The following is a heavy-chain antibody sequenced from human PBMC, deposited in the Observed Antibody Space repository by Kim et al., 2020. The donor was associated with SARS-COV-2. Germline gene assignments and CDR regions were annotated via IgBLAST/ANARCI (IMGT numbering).Heavy chain of an antibody. V-gene: IGHV1-46*01. CDR1: GYTFTSYY. D-gene: IGHD5-12*01. Sequence: ASVKVSCKASGYTFTSYYIHWVRQPPGQGLEWMGIINPSGGSTSYAQKFQGRVTMTRDTSTSTVYMDLSSLRSEDTAVYYCARDLRGYSGYDPRYFDLWGRGTLVTVSS. J-gene: IGHJ2*01. CDR3: ARDLRGYSGYDPRYFDL. CDR2: INPSGGST.